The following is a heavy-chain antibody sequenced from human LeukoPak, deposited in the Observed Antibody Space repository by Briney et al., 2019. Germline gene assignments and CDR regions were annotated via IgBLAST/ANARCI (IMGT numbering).Heavy chain of an antibody. CDR1: GFTVSSNY. Sequence: PGGSLRLSCAASGFTVSSNYMSWVRQAPGKGLEWVSVIYSGGSTYYADSVKGRFTISRDNSKNTLYLQMNSLRAEDTAVCYCAKSWLLWFGEQYYFDYWGQGTLVTVSS. CDR3: AKSWLLWFGEQYYFDY. D-gene: IGHD3-10*01. V-gene: IGHV3-66*01. CDR2: IYSGGST. J-gene: IGHJ4*02.